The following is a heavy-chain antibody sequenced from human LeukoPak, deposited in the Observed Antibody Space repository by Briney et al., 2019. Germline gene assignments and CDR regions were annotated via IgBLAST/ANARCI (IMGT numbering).Heavy chain of an antibody. CDR2: ISGSGGST. CDR3: AAYSSGWYPDY. CDR1: GFTFSSYA. J-gene: IGHJ4*02. V-gene: IGHV3-23*01. D-gene: IGHD6-19*01. Sequence: GGSLRLSCAASGFTFSSYAMSWVRQAPGKGLEWVSAISGSGGSTYYADSVKGRFTISRDNAKNSLYLQMNSLRAEDTAVYYCAAYSSGWYPDYWGQGTLVTVSS.